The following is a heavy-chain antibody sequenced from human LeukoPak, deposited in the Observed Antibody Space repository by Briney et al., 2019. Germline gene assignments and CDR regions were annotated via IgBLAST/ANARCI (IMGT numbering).Heavy chain of an antibody. CDR1: GFTFSSYS. V-gene: IGHV3-48*04. J-gene: IGHJ4*02. D-gene: IGHD6-13*01. CDR2: ISSSSSTI. CDR3: ASTWLAAAGTCFDY. Sequence: GGSLRLSCAASGFTFSSYSMNWVRQAPGKGLERVSYISSSSSTIYYADSVKGRFTISRDNAKNSLYLQMNSLRAEDTAVYYCASTWLAAAGTCFDYWGQGTLVTVSS.